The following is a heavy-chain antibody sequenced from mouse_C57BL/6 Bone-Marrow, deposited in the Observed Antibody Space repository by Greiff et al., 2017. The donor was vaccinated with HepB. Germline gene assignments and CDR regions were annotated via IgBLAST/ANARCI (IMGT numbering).Heavy chain of an antibody. CDR1: GYAFSSSW. Sequence: VKLQESGPELVKPGASVKISCKASGYAFSSSWMNWVKQRPGKGLEWIGRIYPGDGDTNYNGKFKGKATLTADKSSSTAYMQLSSLTSEDSAVYFCARSRAQAPFAYWGQGTLVTVSA. CDR2: IYPGDGDT. J-gene: IGHJ3*01. V-gene: IGHV1-82*01. CDR3: ARSRAQAPFAY. D-gene: IGHD3-2*02.